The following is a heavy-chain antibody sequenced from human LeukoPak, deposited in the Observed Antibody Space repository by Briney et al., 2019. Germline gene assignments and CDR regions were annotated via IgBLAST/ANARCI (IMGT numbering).Heavy chain of an antibody. J-gene: IGHJ4*02. CDR1: GFSLSTNW. D-gene: IGHD3-22*01. CDR2: IRGDGSAK. CDR3: ASSHDSSGND. V-gene: IGHV3-7*01. Sequence: GGSLRLSCAASGFSLSTNWMAWVRQAPGKGLEWVGNIRGDGSAKFYGGSVKGRFTISRDNSQNTLYLQMDSLRPEDTAVYYCASSHDSSGNDWGQGTLVTVSS.